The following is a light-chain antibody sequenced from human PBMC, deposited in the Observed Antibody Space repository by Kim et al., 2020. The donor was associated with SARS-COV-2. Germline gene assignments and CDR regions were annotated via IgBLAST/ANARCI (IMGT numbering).Light chain of an antibody. CDR1: TIGRTS. Sequence: PGGTDIITCEENTIGRTSLHWYQQKAGQSPVLVIRYDSDRPSGIPKRFSGSNSGNTATLTISGVEDGDEADYYCQVWNSDNDDRGVFGGGTQLTVL. J-gene: IGLJ3*02. CDR2: YDS. CDR3: QVWNSDNDDRGV. V-gene: IGLV3-21*01.